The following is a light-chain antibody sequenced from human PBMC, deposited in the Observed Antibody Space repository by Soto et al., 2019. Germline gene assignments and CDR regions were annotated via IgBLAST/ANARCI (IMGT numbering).Light chain of an antibody. CDR2: GAS. J-gene: IGKJ1*01. Sequence: EIVLTQSPGTLSLSTGERATLSCRASQSVSKSLAWYQQKPDQAPSLLIYGASSRATGIPDRFSGSGSGTDFTLTISRLEPEDFAVYYCQQYGSSPVTFGQGTKVDIK. V-gene: IGKV3-20*01. CDR1: QSVSKS. CDR3: QQYGSSPVT.